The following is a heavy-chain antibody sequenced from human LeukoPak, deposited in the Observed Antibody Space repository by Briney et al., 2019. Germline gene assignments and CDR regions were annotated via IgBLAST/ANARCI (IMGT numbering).Heavy chain of an antibody. V-gene: IGHV1-18*01. CDR3: ARGTLYCSSTSCYPDAFDI. CDR1: GYTFTSYG. CDR2: ISAYNGNT. Sequence: ASVKVSXKASGYTFTSYGISWVRQAPGQGLEWMGWISAYNGNTNYAQKLQSRVTMTTDTSTSTVYMELRSLRSDDTAVYYCARGTLYCSSTSCYPDAFDIWGQGTMVTVSS. D-gene: IGHD2-2*01. J-gene: IGHJ3*02.